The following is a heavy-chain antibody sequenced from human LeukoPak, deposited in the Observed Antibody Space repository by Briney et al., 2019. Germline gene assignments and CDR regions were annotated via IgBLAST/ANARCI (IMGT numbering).Heavy chain of an antibody. CDR1: GYTFTSYY. CDR3: ATGVGNYYDSSGYYGVYDY. CDR2: INPSGGST. V-gene: IGHV1-46*01. D-gene: IGHD3-22*01. Sequence: ASVKVSCKASGYTFTSYYMHWVRQAPGQGLEWMGIINPSGGSTSYAQKFQGRVTMTEDTSTDTAYMELSSLRSEDTAVYYCATGVGNYYDSSGYYGVYDYWGQGTLVTVSS. J-gene: IGHJ4*02.